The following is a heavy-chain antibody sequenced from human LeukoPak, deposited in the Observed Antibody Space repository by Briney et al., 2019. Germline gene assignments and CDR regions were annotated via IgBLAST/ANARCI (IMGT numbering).Heavy chain of an antibody. Sequence: SVKVSCKASGYTFTSYGISWVRQAPGQGLEWMGGIIPIFGTANYAQKFQGRVTITADESTSTAYMELSSLRSEDTAVYYCARGGQYYDSSGYYCDYWGQGTLVTVSS. CDR3: ARGGQYYDSSGYYCDY. J-gene: IGHJ4*02. D-gene: IGHD3-22*01. V-gene: IGHV1-69*13. CDR1: GYTFTSYG. CDR2: IIPIFGTA.